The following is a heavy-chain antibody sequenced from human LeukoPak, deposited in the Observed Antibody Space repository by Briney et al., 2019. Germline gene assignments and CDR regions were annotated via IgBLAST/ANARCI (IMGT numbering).Heavy chain of an antibody. J-gene: IGHJ4*02. Sequence: GSLRLSCAASGFTFSDYYMSWIRQPPGKGLEWIGSIYYSGSTYYNPSLKSRVTISLDTSKNQFSLKLSSVTAADTAVYYCARDLELEMTTIPYFDYWGQGTLVTVSS. CDR1: GFTFSDYY. CDR3: ARDLELEMTTIPYFDY. V-gene: IGHV4-38-2*02. CDR2: IYYSGST. D-gene: IGHD5-24*01.